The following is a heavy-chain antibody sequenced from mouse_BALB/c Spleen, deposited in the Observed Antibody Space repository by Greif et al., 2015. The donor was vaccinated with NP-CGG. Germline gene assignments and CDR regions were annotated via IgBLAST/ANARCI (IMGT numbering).Heavy chain of an antibody. Sequence: QVQLKDSGAELAKPGASVKMSCKASGYTFTSYWMHWVKQRPGQGLEWIGYINPSTGYTEYNQKFKDKATLTADKSSSTAYMQLSSLTSEDSAVYYCARREYGNPFAYWGQGTLVTVSA. J-gene: IGHJ3*01. V-gene: IGHV1-7*01. CDR2: INPSTGYT. CDR3: ARREYGNPFAY. CDR1: GYTFTSYW. D-gene: IGHD2-10*02.